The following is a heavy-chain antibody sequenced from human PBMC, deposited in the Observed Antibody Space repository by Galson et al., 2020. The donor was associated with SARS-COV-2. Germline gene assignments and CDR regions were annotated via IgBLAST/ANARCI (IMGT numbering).Heavy chain of an antibody. CDR1: GFTVSSNY. D-gene: IGHD1-1*01. J-gene: IGHJ6*02. CDR2: IYSGGST. CDR3: ARDKSAGTTSRYYGMDV. Sequence: GESLKISCAASGFTVSSNYMSWVRQAPGKGLEWVSVIYSGGSTYYADSVKGRFTISRDNSKNTLYLQMNSLRAEDTAVYYCARDKSAGTTSRYYGMDVWGQGTTVTVSS. V-gene: IGHV3-53*01.